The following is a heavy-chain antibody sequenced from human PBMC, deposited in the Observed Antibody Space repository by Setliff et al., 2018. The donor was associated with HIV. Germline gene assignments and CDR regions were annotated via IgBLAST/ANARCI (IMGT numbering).Heavy chain of an antibody. D-gene: IGHD4-4*01. Sequence: PSETLSLTCSVSGGSISSGNYYWGWTRQPAGKGLEWIGYIYYSGSTYFNPSLRSPVTISVDTSKNQFSLKLTSVTAADTAVYYCVRLGADYSNYAFDYWGQGAPVTVSS. CDR1: GGSISSGNYY. CDR3: VRLGADYSNYAFDY. CDR2: IYYSGST. J-gene: IGHJ4*02. V-gene: IGHV4-61*10.